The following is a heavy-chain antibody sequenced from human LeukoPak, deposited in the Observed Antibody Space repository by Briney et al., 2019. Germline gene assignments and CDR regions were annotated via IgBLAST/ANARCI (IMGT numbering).Heavy chain of an antibody. CDR1: GFTFSSYE. Sequence: GGSLRLSCAASGFTFSSYEMNWVRRAPGKGLEWVSYISSTSNTIYYVDSVKGRFTISRDNAKNSLYLQMNSLRVEDTAVYYCVRTDSNRLYYYGMDVWGQGTTVTVSS. J-gene: IGHJ6*02. CDR2: ISSTSNTI. CDR3: VRTDSNRLYYYGMDV. V-gene: IGHV3-48*03. D-gene: IGHD4-11*01.